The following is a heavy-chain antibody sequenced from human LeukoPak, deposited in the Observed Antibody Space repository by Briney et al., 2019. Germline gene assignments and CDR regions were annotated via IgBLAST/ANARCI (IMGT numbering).Heavy chain of an antibody. J-gene: IGHJ4*02. CDR3: AKKRGYDFWSGYYLFDY. D-gene: IGHD3-3*01. V-gene: IGHV3-30*02. Sequence: GGSLRLSCAASGFTFSSYGMHWVRQAPGKGLEGVAFIRYDGSNKYYADSVKGRFTISRDNSKNTLYLQMNSLRAEDTAVYYCAKKRGYDFWSGYYLFDYWGQGTLVTVSS. CDR1: GFTFSSYG. CDR2: IRYDGSNK.